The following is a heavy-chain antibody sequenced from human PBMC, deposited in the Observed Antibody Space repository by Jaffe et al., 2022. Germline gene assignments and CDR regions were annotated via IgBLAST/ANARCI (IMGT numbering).Heavy chain of an antibody. CDR1: GYTFTSYA. V-gene: IGHV1-3*01. J-gene: IGHJ6*03. Sequence: QVQLVQSGAEVKKPGASVKVSCKASGYTFTSYAMHWVRQAPGQRLEWMGWINAGNGNTKYSQKFQGRVTITRDTSASTAYMELSSLRSEDTAVYYCARDLSFGDYEGYYYYYYMDVWGKGTTVTVSS. D-gene: IGHD4-17*01. CDR2: INAGNGNT. CDR3: ARDLSFGDYEGYYYYYYMDV.